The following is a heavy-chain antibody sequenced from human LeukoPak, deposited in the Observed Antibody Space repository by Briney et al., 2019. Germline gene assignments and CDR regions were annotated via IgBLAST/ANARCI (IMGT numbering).Heavy chain of an antibody. J-gene: IGHJ4*02. CDR1: GFTFSSYS. V-gene: IGHV3-21*01. CDR2: ISSSSSYI. D-gene: IGHD6-6*01. Sequence: PGGSLRLSCAASGFTFSSYSMNWVRQAPGKGLEWVSSISSSSSYIYYADSVKGRFTISRDNAKNSLYLQMNSLRAEDTAVYYCARDVGREYSSSSPFDYWGQGTLVTVSS. CDR3: ARDVGREYSSSSPFDY.